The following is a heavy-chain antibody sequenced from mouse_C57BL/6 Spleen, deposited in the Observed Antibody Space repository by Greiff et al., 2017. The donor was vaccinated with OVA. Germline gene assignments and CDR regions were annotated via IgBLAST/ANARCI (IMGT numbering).Heavy chain of an antibody. J-gene: IGHJ2*01. V-gene: IGHV1-50*01. CDR3: ARLRNYYGSSYFDY. Sequence: QVQLQQPGAELVKPGASVKLSCKASGYTFTSYWMQWVKQRPGQGLEWIGEIDPSDSYTNYNQKFKGKATLTVDTSSSTAYMQLSSLTSEDSAVYYCARLRNYYGSSYFDYWGQGTTLTVSS. CDR1: GYTFTSYW. CDR2: IDPSDSYT. D-gene: IGHD1-1*01.